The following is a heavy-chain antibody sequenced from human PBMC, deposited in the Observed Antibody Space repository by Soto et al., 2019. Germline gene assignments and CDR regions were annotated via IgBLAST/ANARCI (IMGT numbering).Heavy chain of an antibody. CDR1: GDSISSGGYY. V-gene: IGHV4-31*03. J-gene: IGHJ4*02. CDR3: ATHNYHDSAYYFPY. Sequence: QVHLQESGPGLLKPSQTLSLTCTVSGDSISSGGYYWSWIRQSPGKGLEWIGYIYYSGTTYCHPSLHRRVTLLLVTSKNHLSLKVSSVTAADTAVYYCATHNYHDSAYYFPYCGQGTLVTLSS. D-gene: IGHD3-10*01. CDR2: IYYSGTT.